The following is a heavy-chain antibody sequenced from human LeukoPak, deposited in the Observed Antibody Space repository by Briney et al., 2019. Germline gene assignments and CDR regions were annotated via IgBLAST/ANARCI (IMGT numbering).Heavy chain of an antibody. Sequence: ASVKVSCKASGGTFSSYAISWVRQAPGQGLEWMGGIIPIFGTANYAQKFQGRVTITTDESTSTANMELSSLRSEDTAVYYCARDLAAQGAFDIWGQGTMVTVSS. CDR2: IIPIFGTA. D-gene: IGHD6-6*01. V-gene: IGHV1-69*05. CDR1: GGTFSSYA. CDR3: ARDLAAQGAFDI. J-gene: IGHJ3*02.